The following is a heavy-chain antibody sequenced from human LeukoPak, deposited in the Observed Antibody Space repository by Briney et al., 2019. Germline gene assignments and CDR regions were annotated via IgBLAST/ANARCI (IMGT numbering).Heavy chain of an antibody. CDR1: GFIFSTYT. CDR2: ISSDGSNK. J-gene: IGHJ4*02. Sequence: GTSLRLSCAASGFIFSTYTMHWVRQAPGKGPEWVAVISSDGSNKYYADSVKGRFAISRDNSKNTLSLQMDSLRTEDTAVYYCDSGTYSRFDYWGQGTLVTVSS. V-gene: IGHV3-30*09. CDR3: DSGTYSRFDY. D-gene: IGHD1-26*01.